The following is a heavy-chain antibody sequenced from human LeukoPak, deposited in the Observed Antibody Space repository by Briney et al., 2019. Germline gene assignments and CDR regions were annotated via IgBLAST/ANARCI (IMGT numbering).Heavy chain of an antibody. Sequence: SETLSLTCTVSGGSISSSSYYWGWIRQPPGKGLEWIGRIYYSGRTYYNPSLKSRVTISVDTSKNQFSLKMSSVTAADTAVYYCARDGGYDYVCGSPLKDNYWGQGTLVTVSS. CDR2: IYYSGRT. V-gene: IGHV4-39*02. CDR3: ARDGGYDYVCGSPLKDNY. J-gene: IGHJ4*02. CDR1: GGSISSSSYY. D-gene: IGHD3-16*01.